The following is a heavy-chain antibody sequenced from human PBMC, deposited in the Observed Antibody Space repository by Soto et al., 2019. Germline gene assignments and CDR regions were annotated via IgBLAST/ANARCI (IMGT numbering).Heavy chain of an antibody. CDR1: GFTFSDHH. D-gene: IGHD2-8*01. CDR3: ARSMGTSFDL. Sequence: PGGSLRLSCAASGFTFSDHHMDWVRQAPGKGLEWVGRARNKAHGYTTAYAASLKGRFTISRDDSKNSLSLQMNSLKTEDTAVYFCARSMGTSFDLWGQGTLVTVSS. CDR2: ARNKAHGYTT. J-gene: IGHJ4*02. V-gene: IGHV3-72*01.